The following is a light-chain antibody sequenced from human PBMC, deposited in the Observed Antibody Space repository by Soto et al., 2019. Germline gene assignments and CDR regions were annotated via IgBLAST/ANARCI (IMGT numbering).Light chain of an antibody. CDR2: DVS. V-gene: IGLV2-14*01. J-gene: IGLJ1*01. CDR1: SSDVGGYSY. CDR3: ASYTTSSTYV. Sequence: QSALTQPASVSGSPGQSIAISCTGTSSDVGGYSYVSWYQQQPGKAPKLVISDVSNRPSGVSDRFSGSKSGNTASLTISGXQTEDEADYYCASYTTSSTYVFGTGTKVTVL.